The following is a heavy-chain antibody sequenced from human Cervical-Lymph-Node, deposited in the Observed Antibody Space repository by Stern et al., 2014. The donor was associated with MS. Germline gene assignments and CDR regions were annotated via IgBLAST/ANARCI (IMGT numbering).Heavy chain of an antibody. D-gene: IGHD3-10*01. Sequence: DQLVESGAEVQKPGSSVKVSCRASGGTFSSSDISWVRQAPGQGLEWMGGIIPIIGTANYAQKYQGRVPITADESTSTAYMELSSLRSEDTAIYYCALGGFGHYFEYWGQGTLVTVSS. CDR3: ALGGFGHYFEY. CDR1: GGTFSSSD. V-gene: IGHV1-69*01. CDR2: IIPIIGTA. J-gene: IGHJ4*02.